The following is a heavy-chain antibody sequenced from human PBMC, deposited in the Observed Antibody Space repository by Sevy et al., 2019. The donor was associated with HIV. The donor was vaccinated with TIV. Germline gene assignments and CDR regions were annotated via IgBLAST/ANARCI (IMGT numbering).Heavy chain of an antibody. CDR3: ARGGETPRGFDP. CDR1: GGSIRSVNW. V-gene: IGHV4-4*02. J-gene: IGHJ5*02. CDR2: IYHSGSS. D-gene: IGHD3-16*01. Sequence: SETLSLTCTVSGGSIRSVNWWHWVRQPPGKGLEWIGEIYHSGSSNYNPSLKSRVTISVDTSKNQFSLKLSSVTAAGTAGYYCARGGETPRGFDPWGQGTLVTVSS.